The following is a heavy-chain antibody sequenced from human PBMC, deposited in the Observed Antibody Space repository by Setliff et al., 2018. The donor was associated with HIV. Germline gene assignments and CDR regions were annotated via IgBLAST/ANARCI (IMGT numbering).Heavy chain of an antibody. V-gene: IGHV2-5*02. CDR2: LYWDDDK. Sequence: SGPTLVNPTQTLTLTCTFSGFSLSTSKMGVGWIRQPPGKALEWLAILYWDDDKRYTPSLNNRLTITKGTSKNQVVLTMTNVDPVDTATYFCARRAGSSWFRFYFDYWGQGALVTVSS. CDR1: GFSLSTSKMG. J-gene: IGHJ4*02. D-gene: IGHD6-13*01. CDR3: ARRAGSSWFRFYFDY.